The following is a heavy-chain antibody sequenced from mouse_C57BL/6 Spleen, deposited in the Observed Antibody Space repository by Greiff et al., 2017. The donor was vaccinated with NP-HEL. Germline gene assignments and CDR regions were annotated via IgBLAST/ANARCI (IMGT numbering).Heavy chain of an antibody. CDR1: GYTFTSYW. CDR3: ARGMIDYAMDY. V-gene: IGHV1-64*01. CDR2: IHPNRGSP. D-gene: IGHD2-4*01. Sequence: QVQLQQPGAELVKPGASVKLSCKASGYTFTSYWMHWVKQRPGQGLEWIGMIHPNRGSPYSNEKFKSKATLTVDKSSSTAYMQRSSLTTEDTAVCDSARGMIDYAMDYWGQGTSVTVSS. J-gene: IGHJ4*01.